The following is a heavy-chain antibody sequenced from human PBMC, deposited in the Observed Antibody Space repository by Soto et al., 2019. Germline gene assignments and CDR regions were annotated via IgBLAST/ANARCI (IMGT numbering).Heavy chain of an antibody. V-gene: IGHV1-46*01. CDR3: ARGGHVVVVTAALDY. D-gene: IGHD2-21*02. Sequence: QVQLVQSGAEVKKPGASVKVSCKASGDTFTDYYIHWVRQAPGQGLEWMGTVNPSGGHTTYAQHFLGRMTMTRDTSTSTLDMEVASLTSEDTAIYFCARGGHVVVVTAALDYWGQGTLVTVSS. J-gene: IGHJ4*02. CDR1: GDTFTDYY. CDR2: VNPSGGHT.